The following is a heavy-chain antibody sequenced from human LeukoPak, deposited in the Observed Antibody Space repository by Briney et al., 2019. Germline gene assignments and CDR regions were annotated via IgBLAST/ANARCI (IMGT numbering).Heavy chain of an antibody. CDR3: ARGGGSSWYEERRKPSHRNWFDP. CDR2: IYYSGST. D-gene: IGHD6-13*01. J-gene: IGHJ5*02. Sequence: SETLSLTCTVSGGSISSYYWSWIRQPPGKGLEWIGYIYYSGSTNYNPSLKSRVTISVDTSKNQFSLKLSSVTAADTAVHYCARGGGSSWYEERRKPSHRNWFDPWGQGTLVTVSS. CDR1: GGSISSYY. V-gene: IGHV4-59*08.